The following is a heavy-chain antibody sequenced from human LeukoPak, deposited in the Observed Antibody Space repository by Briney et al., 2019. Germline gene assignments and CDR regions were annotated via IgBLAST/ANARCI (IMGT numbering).Heavy chain of an antibody. CDR1: GFTFSSYE. V-gene: IGHV3-48*03. Sequence: GGSLRLSCAASGFTFSSYEMNWVRQAPGKGLEWVSYISSSGSTIYYTDSVKGRFTISRDNAKNSLYLQMNSLRAEDTAVYYCARVHGGYPFDYWGQGTLVTVSS. CDR2: ISSSGSTI. D-gene: IGHD2-15*01. J-gene: IGHJ4*02. CDR3: ARVHGGYPFDY.